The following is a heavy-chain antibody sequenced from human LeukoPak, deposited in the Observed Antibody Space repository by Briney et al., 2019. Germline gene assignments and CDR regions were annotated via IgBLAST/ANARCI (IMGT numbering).Heavy chain of an antibody. CDR1: GGSISSYY. CDR3: AKHLDYGDYSWFDP. V-gene: IGHV4-59*01. D-gene: IGHD4-17*01. J-gene: IGHJ5*02. CDR2: IYYSGST. Sequence: SETLSLTCTVSGGSISSYYWSWIRQPPGKGLEWIGYIYYSGSTNYNPSLKSRVTISVDTSKNQFSLKLSSVTAADTAVYYCAKHLDYGDYSWFDPWGQGTLVTVSS.